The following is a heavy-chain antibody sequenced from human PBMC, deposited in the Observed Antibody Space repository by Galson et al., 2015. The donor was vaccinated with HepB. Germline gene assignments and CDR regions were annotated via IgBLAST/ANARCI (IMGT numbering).Heavy chain of an antibody. V-gene: IGHV1-24*01. CDR1: GYTLTELS. CDR2: FDPEDGET. D-gene: IGHD3-22*01. Sequence: SVKVSCKVSGYTLTELSMHWVRQAPGKGLEWMGGFDPEDGETIYAQKFQGRVTMTEDTSTDTAYMELSSLRSEDTAVYYCATVPAYYYDSSGLFDYWGQGTLVTVSS. J-gene: IGHJ4*02. CDR3: ATVPAYYYDSSGLFDY.